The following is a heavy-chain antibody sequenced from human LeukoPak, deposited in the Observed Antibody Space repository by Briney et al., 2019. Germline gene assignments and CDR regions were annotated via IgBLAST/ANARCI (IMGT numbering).Heavy chain of an antibody. D-gene: IGHD2-2*01. CDR3: ATIYCSGTSCGNVDV. J-gene: IGHJ6*04. CDR1: GGSISSYY. CDR2: IYYSGST. V-gene: IGHV4-59*01. Sequence: SETLSLTCTVSGGSISSYYWSWIRQPPGKGLEWIGYIYYSGSTNYNPSLKSRVTISVDTSKNQFSLKLSSVTAADTAVYYCATIYCSGTSCGNVDVWGKGTMVTVST.